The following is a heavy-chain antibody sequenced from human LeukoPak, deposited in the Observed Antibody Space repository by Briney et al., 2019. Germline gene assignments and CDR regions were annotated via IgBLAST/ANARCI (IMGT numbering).Heavy chain of an antibody. Sequence: PSETLSLTCTVSGGSISSYYWSWIRQPPGKGLEWIGYIYYSGSTNYNPSLKSRVTISVDTSKNQFSLKLSSVTAADTAVYYCARDIHYYGSGSYLDYWGQGTLVTVSS. J-gene: IGHJ4*02. D-gene: IGHD3-10*01. CDR1: GGSISSYY. V-gene: IGHV4-59*12. CDR2: IYYSGST. CDR3: ARDIHYYGSGSYLDY.